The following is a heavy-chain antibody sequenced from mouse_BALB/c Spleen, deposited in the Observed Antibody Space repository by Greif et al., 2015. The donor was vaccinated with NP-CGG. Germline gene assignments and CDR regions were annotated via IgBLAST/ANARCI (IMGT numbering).Heavy chain of an antibody. CDR2: IWAGGST. CDR3: ARIYYDSYYAMDY. D-gene: IGHD2-4*01. V-gene: IGHV2-9*02. Sequence: VKLVESGPGLVAPSQSLSITCTVSGFSLTSYGVHWVRQPPGKGLEWLGVIWAGGSTNYNSALMSRLSISKDNSKSQVFLKMNSLQTDDTAMYYCARIYYDSYYAMDYWGQGTSVTVSS. J-gene: IGHJ4*01. CDR1: GFSLTSYG.